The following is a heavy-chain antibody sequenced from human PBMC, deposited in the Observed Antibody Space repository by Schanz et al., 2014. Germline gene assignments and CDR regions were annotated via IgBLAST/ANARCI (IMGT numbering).Heavy chain of an antibody. D-gene: IGHD6-13*01. V-gene: IGHV1-18*01. J-gene: IGHJ4*02. CDR3: ASSGAGYSSSWDFDY. CDR2: INGYNAHT. CDR1: GYTFTSSG. Sequence: QVQLVQSGAEVKKPGASVKVSCKASGYTFTSSGFSWVRQAPGQGLEWMGWINGYNAHTNYAQKFQGRVTITADKSTFTAYMDVSSLRSEDTAVYYCASSGAGYSSSWDFDYWGQGTLVTVSS.